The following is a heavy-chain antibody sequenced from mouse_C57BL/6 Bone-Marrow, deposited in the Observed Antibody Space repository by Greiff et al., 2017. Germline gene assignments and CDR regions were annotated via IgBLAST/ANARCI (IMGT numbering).Heavy chain of an antibody. CDR3: ARGYEYDYAMDY. CDR1: GYSFTDYN. CDR2: INPKDGTT. D-gene: IGHD2-4*01. J-gene: IGHJ4*01. V-gene: IGHV1-39*01. Sequence: VQLKQSGPELVKPGASVKISCKASGYSFTDYNMNWVKQRHGKSLEWIGVINPKDGTTSYNQKFKGKATLTVDQSSSTAYMQLNSLTSEYSAVYDWARGYEYDYAMDYWGQGTSVTVSS.